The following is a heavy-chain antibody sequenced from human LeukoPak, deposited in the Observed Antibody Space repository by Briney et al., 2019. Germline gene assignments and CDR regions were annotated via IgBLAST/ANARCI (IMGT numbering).Heavy chain of an antibody. CDR1: GYTFSSYG. D-gene: IGHD5-12*01. CDR2: ISAYNGNT. Sequence: GESLRISCKGSGYTFSSYGISWVRQAPGQGLEWMGWISAYNGNTNYAQKLQGRVTMTTETSTSTAYMELRSLRSDDTAVYYCARVLVGTTFYDYYYMDVWGKGTTVTVSS. J-gene: IGHJ6*03. CDR3: ARVLVGTTFYDYYYMDV. V-gene: IGHV1-18*01.